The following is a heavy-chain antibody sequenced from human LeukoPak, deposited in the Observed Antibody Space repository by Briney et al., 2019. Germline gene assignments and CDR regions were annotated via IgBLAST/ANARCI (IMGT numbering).Heavy chain of an antibody. CDR3: AKGPHLYSGYHPDS. Sequence: GGSLRLSCAASGFTFSSYWMSWVRQAPGKGLEWVSTITGSDDGTYYADSVKGRFTISRDYGTNTVHLQVNGLRTEDTAIYYCAKGPHLYSGYHPDSWGQGTLVTVSS. J-gene: IGHJ4*02. CDR2: ITGSDDGT. CDR1: GFTFSSYW. D-gene: IGHD5-12*01. V-gene: IGHV3-23*01.